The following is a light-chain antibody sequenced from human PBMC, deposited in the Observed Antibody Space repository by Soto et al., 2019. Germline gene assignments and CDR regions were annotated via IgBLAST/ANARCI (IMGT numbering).Light chain of an antibody. CDR1: QNVGSS. CDR3: QQRGDWYT. CDR2: DAS. Sequence: EIVLTQSPATLSLSPGERATLSCRASQNVGSSLAWYQQKPGQAPRLLIYDASSRATGIPARFSGSGSGTDFTLTSSSLEPEDFAVYYCQQRGDWYTFGQGTKLEIK. J-gene: IGKJ2*01. V-gene: IGKV3-11*01.